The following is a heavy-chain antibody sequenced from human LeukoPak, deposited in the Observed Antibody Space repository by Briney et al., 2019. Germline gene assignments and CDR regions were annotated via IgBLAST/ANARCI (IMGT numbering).Heavy chain of an antibody. V-gene: IGHV4-59*08. CDR2: IYYSGST. CDR1: GGPISSYY. Sequence: PSETLSLTCTVSGGPISSYYWSWIRQPPGKGLEGIGYIYYSGSTNYNPSLKSRVTISVDTSKNQFSLKLSSVTAADTAVYYCARSGSSGYYYAGYWFDPWGQGTLVTVSS. D-gene: IGHD3-22*01. CDR3: ARSGSSGYYYAGYWFDP. J-gene: IGHJ5*02.